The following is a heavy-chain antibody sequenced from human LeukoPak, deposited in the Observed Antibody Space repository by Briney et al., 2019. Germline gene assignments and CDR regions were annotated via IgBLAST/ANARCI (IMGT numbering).Heavy chain of an antibody. CDR2: IYHSGST. J-gene: IGHJ3*02. Sequence: PSETLSLTCAVYGGSFSGYYWSWIRQPPGKGLGWIGEIYHSGSTNYNPSLKSRVTISVDKSKNQFSLKLSSVTAADTAVYYCARIDAFDIWGQGTMVTVSS. V-gene: IGHV4-34*01. CDR3: ARIDAFDI. CDR1: GGSFSGYY.